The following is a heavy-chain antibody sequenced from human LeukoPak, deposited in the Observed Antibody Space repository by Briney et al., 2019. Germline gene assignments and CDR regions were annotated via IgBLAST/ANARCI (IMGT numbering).Heavy chain of an antibody. D-gene: IGHD3-3*01. CDR1: GGSISSYY. CDR3: ARNDYDFWSGYTLGFDY. V-gene: IGHV4-4*07. CDR2: IYTSRST. Sequence: SETLSLTCTVSGGSISSYYWSWIRQPAGKGLEWIGRIYTSRSTNYNPSLKSRVTISVDKSKNQFSLKLSSVTAADTAVYYCARNDYDFWSGYTLGFDYWGQGTLVTVSS. J-gene: IGHJ4*02.